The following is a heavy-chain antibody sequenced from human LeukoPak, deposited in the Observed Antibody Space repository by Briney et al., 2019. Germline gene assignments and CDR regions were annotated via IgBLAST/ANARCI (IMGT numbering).Heavy chain of an antibody. CDR1: GFTVSSNY. Sequence: GGSLRLSCAASGFTVSSNYFSWVRQAPGKGLEWVSLIYSGGSTYYADSVKGRFTISRDNAKNSLYLQMNSLRAEDTAVYYCARARARDYFDYWGQGILVTVSS. D-gene: IGHD3-10*01. V-gene: IGHV3-53*01. CDR3: ARARARDYFDY. CDR2: IYSGGST. J-gene: IGHJ4*02.